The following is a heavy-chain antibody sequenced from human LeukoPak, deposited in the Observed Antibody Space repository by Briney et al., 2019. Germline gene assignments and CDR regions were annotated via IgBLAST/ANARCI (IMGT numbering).Heavy chain of an antibody. CDR2: ISSSSSYI. CDR1: GFTFSTYW. D-gene: IGHD6-19*01. Sequence: GGSLRLSCAASGFTFSTYWMHWVRQAPGKGLEWASSISSSSSYIYYADSVKGRFTISRDNAKNSLYLQMNSLRAEDTAVYYCAREAAGDYWGQGTLVTVSS. V-gene: IGHV3-21*01. J-gene: IGHJ4*02. CDR3: AREAAGDY.